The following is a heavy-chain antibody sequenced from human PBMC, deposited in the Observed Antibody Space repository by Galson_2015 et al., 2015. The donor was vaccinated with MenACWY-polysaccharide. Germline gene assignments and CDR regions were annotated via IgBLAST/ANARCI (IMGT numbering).Heavy chain of an antibody. CDR1: GYTFTTSA. D-gene: IGHD4/OR15-4a*01. CDR3: ARERATQGPGTCCVGP. CDR2: INTGNDDT. V-gene: IGHV1-3*04. J-gene: IGHJ5*02. Sequence: SVKVSCKASGYTFTTSAIHWVRQAPGQRLEWMGWINTGNDDTKYSQNFQGRVSITTDTSTSTVYMELSSLRFDDTAVYYCARERATQGPGTCCVGPWRQGTKVVVSS.